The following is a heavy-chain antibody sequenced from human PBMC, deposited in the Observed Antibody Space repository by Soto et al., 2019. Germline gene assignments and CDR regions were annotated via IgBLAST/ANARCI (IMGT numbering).Heavy chain of an antibody. CDR3: THTPVFGDKLDY. J-gene: IGHJ4*02. CDR1: GFSLNTGGVG. Sequence: QITLKESGPTLVKPTQTLTLTCTFSGFSLNTGGVGVGWIRQPPGKALEWLAVIYWDDDKRYSPSLTSRLTIAQDTSKNQVVLTMTNMDPVDTGTYYRTHTPVFGDKLDYWGQGALVTVSS. D-gene: IGHD2-21*01. CDR2: IYWDDDK. V-gene: IGHV2-5*02.